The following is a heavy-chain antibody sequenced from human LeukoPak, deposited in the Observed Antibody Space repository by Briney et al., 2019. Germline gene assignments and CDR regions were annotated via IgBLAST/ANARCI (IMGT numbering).Heavy chain of an antibody. Sequence: GGSLRPSCAASGFTFSSYAMSWVRQAPGKGLEWVSAITGSGGNTFHADSVKGRFTISRDNSKNTLYLQMSSLRAEDTAIYYCAKGSADTRPYYFDYWGQGTLVTVSS. V-gene: IGHV3-23*01. CDR1: GFTFSSYA. CDR2: ITGSGGNT. J-gene: IGHJ4*02. CDR3: AKGSADTRPYYFDY. D-gene: IGHD2-15*01.